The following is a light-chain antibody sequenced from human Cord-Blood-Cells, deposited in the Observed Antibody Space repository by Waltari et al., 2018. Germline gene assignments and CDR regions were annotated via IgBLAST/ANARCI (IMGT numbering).Light chain of an antibody. V-gene: IGLV2-14*03. CDR1: SSDVGGYNY. Sequence: QSALTQPASVSGSPGQSITISCPGTSSDVGGYNYVSWYQQHPGKAPKLMIYGVSNRPSGVSKRFSCSKSGNTASLTISGLQAEDEADYYCSSYTSSSTLVFGGGTKLTVL. J-gene: IGLJ3*02. CDR2: GVS. CDR3: SSYTSSSTLV.